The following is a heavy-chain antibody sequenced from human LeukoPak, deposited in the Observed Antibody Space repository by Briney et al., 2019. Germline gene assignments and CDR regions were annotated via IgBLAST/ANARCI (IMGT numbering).Heavy chain of an antibody. J-gene: IGHJ4*02. CDR3: ASLTDHCSSTSPSCDGRIAARPWSGY. Sequence: SETLSLTCAVYGGSFSGYYWSWIRQPPGKGLEWIGEINHSGSTNYNPSLKSRVTISVDTSKNQFSLKPSSVTAADTAVYYCASLTDHCSSTSPSCDGRIAARPWSGYWGQGTLVTVSS. CDR2: INHSGST. CDR1: GGSFSGYY. V-gene: IGHV4-34*01. D-gene: IGHD2-2*01.